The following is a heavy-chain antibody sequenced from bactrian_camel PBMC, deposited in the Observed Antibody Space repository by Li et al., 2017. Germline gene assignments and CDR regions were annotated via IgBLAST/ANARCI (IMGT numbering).Heavy chain of an antibody. V-gene: IGHV3S53*01. CDR1: ADALMY. J-gene: IGHJ4*01. D-gene: IGHD4*01. Sequence: HVQLVESGGGSAQVGGSLRLSCSASADALMYMAWFRQAPGQKREAVAAITTGGSSTMYHDSVKGRFTISQDNAKNTVYLQMNNLAPEDTAMYYCAADLAWGCVGAWYRSDFPHRAGDPGHRL. CDR2: ITTGGSST.